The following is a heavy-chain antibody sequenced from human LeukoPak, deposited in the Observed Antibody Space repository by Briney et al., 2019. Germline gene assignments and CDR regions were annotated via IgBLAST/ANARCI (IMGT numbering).Heavy chain of an antibody. V-gene: IGHV4-30-4*08. D-gene: IGHD6-13*01. CDR1: GGSISSGDYY. CDR3: ARGSSSWYRGFDY. Sequence: PSQTLSLTCTVSGGSISSGDYYWSWIRQPPGKGLEWIGYIYYSGSTYYNQSLKSRVTISVDTSKNQFSLKLSSVTAADTAVYYCARGSSSWYRGFDYWGQGTLVTVSS. CDR2: IYYSGST. J-gene: IGHJ4*02.